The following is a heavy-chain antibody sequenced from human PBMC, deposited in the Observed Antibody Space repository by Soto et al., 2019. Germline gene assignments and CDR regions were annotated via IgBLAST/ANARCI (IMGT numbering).Heavy chain of an antibody. D-gene: IGHD5-18*01. V-gene: IGHV1-3*04. CDR2: IDTSNGHT. Sequence: GASVKVSCKASGHTFTYYAMHWVRQAPGQRLEWMGWIDTSNGHTKYSLKFQGRVTITRDTSASTAYMEVSSLRSEDTAVYYCARGEGDNYGYADYWGQGTLVTVSS. J-gene: IGHJ4*02. CDR1: GHTFTYYA. CDR3: ARGEGDNYGYADY.